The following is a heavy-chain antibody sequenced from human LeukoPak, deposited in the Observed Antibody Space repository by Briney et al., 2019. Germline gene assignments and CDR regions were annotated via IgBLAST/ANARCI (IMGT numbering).Heavy chain of an antibody. CDR1: GFTFSTYW. CDR2: ISSDGSIT. D-gene: IGHD1-7*01. V-gene: IGHV3-74*01. Sequence: GGSLRLSCAASGFTFSTYWMHWVRQAPGKGLVWVSRISSDGSITGYADSVKGRFTISRDNAKNSLYLQMNSLRAEDTAVYYCAKGLKVRNYPAGFDYWGQGTLVTVSS. CDR3: AKGLKVRNYPAGFDY. J-gene: IGHJ4*02.